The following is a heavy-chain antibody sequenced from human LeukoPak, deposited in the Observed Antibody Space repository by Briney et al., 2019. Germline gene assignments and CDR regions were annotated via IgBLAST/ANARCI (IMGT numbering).Heavy chain of an antibody. D-gene: IGHD3-16*02. CDR1: GGTFSSYA. CDR2: IIPIFGTA. CDR3: ARGALRDYVWGSYRYYFDY. Sequence: SVKVSCKASGGTFSSYAISWVRQAPGQGLEWMGGIIPIFGTANYAQKFQGRVTITADKSTSTAYMELSSLRSEDTAVYYCARGALRDYVWGSYRYYFDYWGQGTLVTVSS. V-gene: IGHV1-69*06. J-gene: IGHJ4*02.